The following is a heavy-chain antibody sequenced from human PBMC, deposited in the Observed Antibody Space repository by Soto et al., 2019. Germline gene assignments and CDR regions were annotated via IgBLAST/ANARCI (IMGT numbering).Heavy chain of an antibody. CDR3: ARDTKRDGSGPYPDY. D-gene: IGHD3-10*01. Sequence: GASVKVSCKASGYAFTSYGISWVRQAPGQGPEWMGWIGAYNGNTNYAQQLQGRVTLTTDTSTSTAYMELRSLRSDDTAVYYCARDTKRDGSGPYPDYWGQGTLVTVSS. V-gene: IGHV1-18*01. CDR1: GYAFTSYG. J-gene: IGHJ4*02. CDR2: IGAYNGNT.